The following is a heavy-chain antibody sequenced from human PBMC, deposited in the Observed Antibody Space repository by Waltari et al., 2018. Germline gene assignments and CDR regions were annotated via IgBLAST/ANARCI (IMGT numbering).Heavy chain of an antibody. CDR3: AGGDGGYYYHKMDV. CDR2: IMPDNSET. Sequence: QVQLVHSGAEAKKPGSSVRVSCRVFGGTFTDDTINWVRQAPGKGLEWMGRIMPDNSETEYAVKFQGRIAVTADKSTGTVYMELSSLRSDDTAVYYCAGGDGGYYYHKMDVWGQGTTVTVSS. D-gene: IGHD3-10*01. CDR1: GGTFTDDT. V-gene: IGHV1-69*02. J-gene: IGHJ6*02.